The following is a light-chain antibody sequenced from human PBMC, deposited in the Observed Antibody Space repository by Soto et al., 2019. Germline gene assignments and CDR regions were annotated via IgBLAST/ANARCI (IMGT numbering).Light chain of an antibody. CDR2: DVN. J-gene: IGLJ1*01. V-gene: IGLV2-11*01. CDR3: CSYAGRFTYV. CDR1: SSDVGGYVY. Sequence: QSALTQPRSVSGSPGQSVTISCTGTSSDVGGYVYVSWYQHHPGKAPKLMIYDVNERPSGVPDRFSGSKFDNTASLTISGLQAEDEADYYCCSYAGRFTYVFGTGTKLTVL.